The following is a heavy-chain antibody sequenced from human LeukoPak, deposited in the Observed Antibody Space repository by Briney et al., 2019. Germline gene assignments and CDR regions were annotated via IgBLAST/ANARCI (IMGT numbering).Heavy chain of an antibody. CDR3: ARGGRNGGGWPYFDY. J-gene: IGHJ4*02. V-gene: IGHV4-34*01. CDR1: GGSFSGYY. Sequence: SETLSLTCAVYGGSFSGYYWSWIRQPPGKGLEWIGEINHSGSTNYNPSLKSRVTISVDTSKNQFSLKLSSVTAADTAVYYCARGGRNGGGWPYFDYWGQGTLVSVSS. CDR2: INHSGST. D-gene: IGHD1-1*01.